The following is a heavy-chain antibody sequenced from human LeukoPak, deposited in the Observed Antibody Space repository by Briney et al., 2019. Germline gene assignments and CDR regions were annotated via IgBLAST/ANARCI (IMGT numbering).Heavy chain of an antibody. D-gene: IGHD3-22*01. J-gene: IGHJ4*02. CDR1: RFTFRSYA. CDR2: ISGSGGST. Sequence: GGSLRLSCAASRFTFRSYAMSWVRQAPGKGLEWVSAISGSGGSTYYADSVKGRFTISRDNSKTTLYLQMNSLRAEDTAVYYCYIPYYDTSAYKGYWGQGTLVTVSS. CDR3: YIPYYDTSAYKGY. V-gene: IGHV3-23*01.